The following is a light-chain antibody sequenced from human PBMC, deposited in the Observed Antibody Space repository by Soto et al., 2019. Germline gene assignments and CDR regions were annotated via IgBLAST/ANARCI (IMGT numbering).Light chain of an antibody. V-gene: IGKV1-9*01. CDR3: QQLRVYPST. CDR1: QDIAIY. CDR2: AAS. J-gene: IGKJ4*01. Sequence: QFTHCPSSLSASVGDRVTITCRASQDIAIYLAWYQQKPGEAPKLLIYAASTLYGGVPSRFSGSGSGTDFALTITSLQAEDFATYYCQQLRVYPSTVGGGTKVDIK.